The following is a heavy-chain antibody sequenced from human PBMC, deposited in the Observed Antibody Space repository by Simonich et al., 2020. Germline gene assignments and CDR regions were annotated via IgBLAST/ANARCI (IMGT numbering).Heavy chain of an antibody. Sequence: QVQLVQSGAEVKKPGASVKVSCKASGYTFTGYYMHWVRQAPGPGLEWMGWINPNSGGTNYAKKFKGRVTMTRDTSISTAYMELSRLRSDDTAVYYCARGGLGHWYFDLWGRGTLVTVSS. CDR3: ARGGLGHWYFDL. CDR2: INPNSGGT. J-gene: IGHJ2*01. CDR1: GYTFTGYY. V-gene: IGHV1-2*02. D-gene: IGHD6-25*01.